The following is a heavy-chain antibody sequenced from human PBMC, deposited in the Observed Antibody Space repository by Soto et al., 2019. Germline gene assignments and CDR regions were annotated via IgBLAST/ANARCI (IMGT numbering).Heavy chain of an antibody. J-gene: IGHJ4*02. V-gene: IGHV1-2*06. D-gene: IGHD2-21*01. CDR1: GYSFTDYH. Sequence: ASVKVSCKASGYSFTDYHIHWVRQAPGQGLEWLGRINPKSGGTNYAQKFQGRVTMTRDTSISTAYMELSRLRSDDTAVYYCAREYLDSNYLDYWGQGTLVTVSS. CDR3: AREYLDSNYLDY. CDR2: INPKSGGT.